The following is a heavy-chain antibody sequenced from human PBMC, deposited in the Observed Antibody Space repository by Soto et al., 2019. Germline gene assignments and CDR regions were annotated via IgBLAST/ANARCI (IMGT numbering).Heavy chain of an antibody. Sequence: QVQLQESGPGLVKPSQTLSLTCTVSGGSISSGGYYWSWIRQHPGKGLEWIGYIYYSGSTYYNPSLKSRRTISVDTSKNQFSLKLSSVTAADTAVYYCARSGYSYGPNPLLYWGQGTLVTVSS. V-gene: IGHV4-31*03. CDR3: ARSGYSYGPNPLLY. J-gene: IGHJ4*02. CDR1: GGSISSGGYY. CDR2: IYYSGST. D-gene: IGHD5-18*01.